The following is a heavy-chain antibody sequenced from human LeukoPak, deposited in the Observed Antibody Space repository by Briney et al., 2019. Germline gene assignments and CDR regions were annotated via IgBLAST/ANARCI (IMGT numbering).Heavy chain of an antibody. D-gene: IGHD3-3*01. CDR1: GFTFSNAW. J-gene: IGHJ4*02. CDR3: TTDQHITIFGVVTTYYFDY. V-gene: IGHV3-15*01. CDR2: IKSKTDGGTT. Sequence: PGGSLRLSCAASGFTFSNAWMSWVRQAPGKGLEWVGRIKSKTDGGTTDYAAPVKGRFTISRDDSKNTLYLQMNSLKTEDTAVYYCTTDQHITIFGVVTTYYFDYWGQGTLVTVSS.